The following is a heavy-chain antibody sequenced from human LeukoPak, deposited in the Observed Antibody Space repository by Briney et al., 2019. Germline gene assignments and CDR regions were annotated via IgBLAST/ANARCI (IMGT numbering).Heavy chain of an antibody. V-gene: IGHV3-21*01. CDR3: ASALFSGSFDDY. CDR2: ITSSSNYK. J-gene: IGHJ4*02. CDR1: GFTFSSYS. D-gene: IGHD1-26*01. Sequence: GGSLRLSCAASGFTFSSYSMNWVRQAPGKGLEWVSSITSSSNYKYYADSVKGRFTISRDNAKNSLYLQMNSLRAEDTAVYYCASALFSGSFDDYWGQGTLVTVSS.